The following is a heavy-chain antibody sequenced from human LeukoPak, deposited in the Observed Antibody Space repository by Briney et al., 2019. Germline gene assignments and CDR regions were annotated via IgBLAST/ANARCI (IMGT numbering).Heavy chain of an antibody. J-gene: IGHJ4*02. CDR3: FKQKTAYDILTGCDY. V-gene: IGHV3-33*01. CDR1: GFTFSSYG. Sequence: GRSLRLSCAASGFTFSSYGMHWVRQAPGKGLEWVAVIWYDGSNKYYADSVKGRFTISRDNSKNTLYLQMNSLRAEDTAVFFFFKQKTAYDILTGCDYWGQGTLVTVSS. CDR2: IWYDGSNK. D-gene: IGHD3-9*01.